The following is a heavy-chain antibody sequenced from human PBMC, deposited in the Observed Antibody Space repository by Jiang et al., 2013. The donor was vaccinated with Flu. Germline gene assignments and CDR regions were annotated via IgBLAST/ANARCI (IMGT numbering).Heavy chain of an antibody. CDR2: IWYDGSNK. CDR1: GFTFSSYG. Sequence: RSLRLSCAASGFTFSSYGMHWVRQAPGKGLEWVAVIWYDGSNKYYADSVKGRFTISRDNSKNTLYLQMNSLRAEDTAVYYCARDLYSGSSRGWFDPWGQGTLVTVSS. J-gene: IGHJ5*02. V-gene: IGHV3-33*01. CDR3: ARDLYSGSSRGWFDP. D-gene: IGHD1-26*01.